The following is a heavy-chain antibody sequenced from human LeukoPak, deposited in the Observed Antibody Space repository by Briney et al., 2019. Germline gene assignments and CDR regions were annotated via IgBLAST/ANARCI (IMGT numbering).Heavy chain of an antibody. CDR3: ARVFYDILTGYYTEEYFQH. CDR2: IKQDGSEK. Sequence: GGSLRLSCAASGFTFEASAMSWVRQAPGKGLEWVANIKQDGSEKYYVDSVKGRFTISRDNAKNSLYLQMNSLRAEDTAVYYCARVFYDILTGYYTEEYFQHWGQGTLVTVSS. D-gene: IGHD3-9*01. V-gene: IGHV3-7*01. J-gene: IGHJ1*01. CDR1: GFTFEASA.